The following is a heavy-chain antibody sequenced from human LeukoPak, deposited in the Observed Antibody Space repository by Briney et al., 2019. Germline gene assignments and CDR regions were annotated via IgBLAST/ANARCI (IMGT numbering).Heavy chain of an antibody. CDR2: IYYSGST. Sequence: SETLSLTCTVSGGSISSYHWSWIRQPPGKGLEWIGYIYYSGSTNYNPSLKSRVTISVDTSKNQFSLKLSSVTAADTAVYYCAREGLKCPQKVCYYYGMDVWGQGTTVTVSS. CDR3: AREGLKCPQKVCYYYGMDV. CDR1: GGSISSYH. V-gene: IGHV4-59*01. J-gene: IGHJ6*02.